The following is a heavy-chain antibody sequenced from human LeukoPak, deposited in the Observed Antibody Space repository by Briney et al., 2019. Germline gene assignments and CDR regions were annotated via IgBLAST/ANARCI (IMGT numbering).Heavy chain of an antibody. CDR1: GDSVSTNTAA. CDR2: TYYRSRWYT. CDR3: ARDGWPAFDY. J-gene: IGHJ4*02. Sequence: SQTLSLTCAISGDSVSTNTAAWNWIRQSPSRGLEWLGRTYYRSRWYTDYAVSVKSRITINPDTSKNQFSLQLNSVTPEDTAVYFCARDGWPAFDYWGQGTLVTVSS. V-gene: IGHV6-1*01. D-gene: IGHD2-15*01.